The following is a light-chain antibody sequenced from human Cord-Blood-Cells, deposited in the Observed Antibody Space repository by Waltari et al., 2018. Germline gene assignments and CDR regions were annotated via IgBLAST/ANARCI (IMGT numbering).Light chain of an antibody. V-gene: IGLV2-23*02. CDR3: CSYAGSSTVV. Sequence: QSALTKPASVSGSPGQSLTISCTGTSSDVGSFNLVPWYQQHPGKAPKLMIYEVSKRPSGVSNRFSGSKSGNTASLTISGLQAEDEADYYCCSYAGSSTVVFGGGTKLTVL. CDR2: EVS. CDR1: SSDVGSFNL. J-gene: IGLJ2*01.